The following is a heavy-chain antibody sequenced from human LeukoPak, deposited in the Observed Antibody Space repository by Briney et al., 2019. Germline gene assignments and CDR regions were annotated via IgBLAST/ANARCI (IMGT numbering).Heavy chain of an antibody. J-gene: IGHJ4*02. CDR2: INHSGST. Sequence: SETLSLTCAVYGRSFSGYYWSWIRQPPGKGLEWIGEINHSGSTNYNPSLKSRVTISVDTSKNQFSLKLSSVTAADTAVYYCASLGGTTSPVDYWGQGTLVTVSS. CDR3: ASLGGTTSPVDY. V-gene: IGHV4-34*01. CDR1: GRSFSGYY. D-gene: IGHD1-7*01.